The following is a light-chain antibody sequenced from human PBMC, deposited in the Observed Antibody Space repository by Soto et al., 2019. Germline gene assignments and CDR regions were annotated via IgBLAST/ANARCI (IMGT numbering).Light chain of an antibody. CDR2: GAS. CDR3: QQNYSATWT. V-gene: IGKV3D-15*01. J-gene: IGKJ1*01. Sequence: EIVMTQSPATLSVSPGERATLSCRASQSVSSNLAWYQQKPGQAPRLLIYGASTRATGIPARFSGSGSGTEFTLTISSLQPEDFATYSCQQNYSATWTFGQGTKVEIK. CDR1: QSVSSN.